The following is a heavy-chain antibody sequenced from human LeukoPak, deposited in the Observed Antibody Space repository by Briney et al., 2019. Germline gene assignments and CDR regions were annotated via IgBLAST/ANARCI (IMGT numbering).Heavy chain of an antibody. CDR1: GFTFSNYA. D-gene: IGHD6-19*01. CDR3: ARMYSSGWSPFDY. V-gene: IGHV3-30-3*01. CDR2: ISYDGGNK. Sequence: GGSLRLSCAASGFTFSNYAMHWVRQAPGKGLEWVAIISYDGGNKYYADSVKGRFTISRDNSKNTLFLQMDSLRAEDTAVYYCARMYSSGWSPFDYWGQGTLVTVSS. J-gene: IGHJ4*02.